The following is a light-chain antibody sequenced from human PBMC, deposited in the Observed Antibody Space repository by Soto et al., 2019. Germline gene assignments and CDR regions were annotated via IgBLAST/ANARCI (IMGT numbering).Light chain of an antibody. CDR1: SSDVGGYNH. CDR2: EVT. V-gene: IGLV2-14*01. J-gene: IGLJ1*01. Sequence: QSALTQPASVSGSPGQSITLSCAGSSSDVGGYNHVSWYQHHPGKAPKLLIYEVTNRPSGVSNRFSGSKSGNTASLTISGLQAEDEAEYYCSSYTSSFSSVFGTGTKVTVL. CDR3: SSYTSSFSSV.